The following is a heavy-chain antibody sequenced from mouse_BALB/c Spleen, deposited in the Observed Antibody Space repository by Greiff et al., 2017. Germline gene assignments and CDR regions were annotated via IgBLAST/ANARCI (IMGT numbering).Heavy chain of an antibody. Sequence: VQLQQSGPELVKPGASVKIPCKASGYTFTDYNMDWVKQSPGKSLEWIGDINPNNGGTIYNQKFKGKATLTVDKSSSTAYMVLRSLTSEDTAVYYCARRDYGSSYRAAWFAYWGQGTRVTVSA. CDR2: INPNNGGT. D-gene: IGHD1-1*01. V-gene: IGHV1-18*01. CDR1: GYTFTDYN. J-gene: IGHJ3*01. CDR3: ARRDYGSSYRAAWFAY.